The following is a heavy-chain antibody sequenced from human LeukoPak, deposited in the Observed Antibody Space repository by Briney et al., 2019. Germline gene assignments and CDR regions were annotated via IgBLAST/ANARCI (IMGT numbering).Heavy chain of an antibody. J-gene: IGHJ4*02. CDR2: IHSSGST. CDR1: GGSISRYY. Sequence: ASETLSLTCTVSGGSISRYYWSWIRQPPGKGLAWIGYIHSSGSTNYNPALKSRVTILVDTSKNQFSLKLSSVTAADTAVYYCARVYGGNWNWGQGTLVTVSS. D-gene: IGHD4-23*01. CDR3: ARVYGGNWN. V-gene: IGHV4-59*12.